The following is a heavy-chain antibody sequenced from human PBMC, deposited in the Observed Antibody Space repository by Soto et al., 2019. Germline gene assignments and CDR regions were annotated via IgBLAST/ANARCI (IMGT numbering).Heavy chain of an antibody. CDR1: GGSLRGYS. J-gene: IGHJ6*02. V-gene: IGHV4-59*01. D-gene: IGHD3-9*01. CDR3: AREETPMSPHYFYYGMDV. CDR2: VYSGGGT. Sequence: QVQLQESGPGVVKPSETLSLTCTVSGGSLRGYSWSWIRQSPGKGLEWIGYVYSGGGTNYSPSFMGRVTISVDTTDNQFSLKVNSVTAADTAVYYCAREETPMSPHYFYYGMDVWGQGTTVTVSS.